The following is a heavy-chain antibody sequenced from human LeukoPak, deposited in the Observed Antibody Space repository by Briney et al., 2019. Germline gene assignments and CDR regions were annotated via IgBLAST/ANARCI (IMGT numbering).Heavy chain of an antibody. Sequence: PGGSLRLSCAASGFIVSSNYMSWVRQAPGKGLEWVSLIYSGGSTYYADSVKGRFTISRDNSKNSVYLQMNSLKTEDTAVYYCAREQWYRFDYWGQGTLVTVSS. D-gene: IGHD6-19*01. CDR3: AREQWYRFDY. J-gene: IGHJ4*02. CDR2: IYSGGST. CDR1: GFIVSSNY. V-gene: IGHV3-53*01.